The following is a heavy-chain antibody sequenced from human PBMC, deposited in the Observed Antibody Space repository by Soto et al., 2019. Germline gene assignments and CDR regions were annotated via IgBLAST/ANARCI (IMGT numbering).Heavy chain of an antibody. D-gene: IGHD3-10*01. V-gene: IGHV3-33*01. J-gene: IGHJ4*02. CDR3: ARDGSGKGFDY. CDR2: IWYDGSNK. Sequence: GGSLRLSCAASGFTFSSYGMHWVRQAPGKGLEWVAVIWYDGSNKYYADSVKGRFTISRDNSKNTLYLQMNSLRAEDTAVYYCARDGSGKGFDYWGQGTLVTVSS. CDR1: GFTFSSYG.